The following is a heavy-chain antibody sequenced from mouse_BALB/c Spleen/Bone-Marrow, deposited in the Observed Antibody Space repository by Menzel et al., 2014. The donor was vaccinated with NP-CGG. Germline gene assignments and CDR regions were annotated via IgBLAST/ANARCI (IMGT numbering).Heavy chain of an antibody. CDR2: INPSNGGT. Sequence: QVQLKQSGAELVKPGASVKLSCKASGYTFTSYYMYWVKQRPGQGLEWIGGINPSNGGTNFNEKFKSKATLTVDKSSSTAYMQLCSLTSEDSAVYYCTRGDDYDEEFAYWGQGTLVTVSA. CDR1: GYTFTSYY. D-gene: IGHD2-4*01. CDR3: TRGDDYDEEFAY. J-gene: IGHJ3*01. V-gene: IGHV1S81*02.